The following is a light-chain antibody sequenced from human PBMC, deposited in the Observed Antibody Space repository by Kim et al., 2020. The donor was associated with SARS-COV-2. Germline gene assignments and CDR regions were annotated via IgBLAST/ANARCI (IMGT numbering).Light chain of an antibody. CDR1: KLGDKY. V-gene: IGLV3-1*01. CDR2: QDS. J-gene: IGLJ2*01. CDR3: QALDGSTVV. Sequence: SYELTQPPSVSVSPGQTASITCSGDKLGDKYACWYQQKPGQSPVLVIYQDSKRPSGIPERFSGSISGNTNTATLTISGTQAMDEADYYCQALDGSTVVFG.